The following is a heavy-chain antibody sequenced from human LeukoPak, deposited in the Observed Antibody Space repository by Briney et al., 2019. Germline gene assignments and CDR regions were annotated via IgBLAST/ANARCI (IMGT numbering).Heavy chain of an antibody. J-gene: IGHJ5*02. CDR3: ARWETGSWFDP. V-gene: IGHV1-18*01. CDR2: ISGYNGKT. CDR1: GYTFTSYG. D-gene: IGHD1-14*01. Sequence: ASVKVSCKASGYTFTSYGISWVRQAPGRGLEWMGWISGYNGKTNYAQKFQGRVTMTTDTSTSTVYLELRSLRSDDTAVYYCARWETGSWFDPWGQGTLVTISS.